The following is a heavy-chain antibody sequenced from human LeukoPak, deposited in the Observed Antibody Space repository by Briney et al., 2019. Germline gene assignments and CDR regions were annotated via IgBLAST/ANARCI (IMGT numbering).Heavy chain of an antibody. Sequence: GGSLRLSCAASGFTFSSYSMNWVRKAPGKGLEWVSYISSSSNTIYYADSVKGRFTISRDNAKNSLYLQMNSLRAEDTALYHCARSIREDGMDVWGQGTTVTVSS. J-gene: IGHJ6*02. CDR3: ARSIREDGMDV. CDR1: GFTFSSYS. D-gene: IGHD3-16*01. V-gene: IGHV3-48*04. CDR2: ISSSSNTI.